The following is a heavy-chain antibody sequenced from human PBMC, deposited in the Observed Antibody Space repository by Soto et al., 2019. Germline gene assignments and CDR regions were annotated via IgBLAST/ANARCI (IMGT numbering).Heavy chain of an antibody. D-gene: IGHD2-15*01. J-gene: IGHJ6*02. CDR1: GYTFTSYG. V-gene: IGHV1-18*01. CDR3: ARYLIVVVVAATDYYYGMDV. CDR2: TSAYNGNT. Sequence: ASVKVSCKASGYTFTSYGISWVRQAPGQGLEWMGWTSAYNGNTNYAQKLQGRVTMTTDTSTSTAYMELRSLRSDDTAVYYCARYLIVVVVAATDYYYGMDVWGQGTTVTVSS.